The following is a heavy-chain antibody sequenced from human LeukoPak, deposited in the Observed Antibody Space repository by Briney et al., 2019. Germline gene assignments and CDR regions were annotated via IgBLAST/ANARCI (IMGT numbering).Heavy chain of an antibody. Sequence: GGSLRLSRAASGFTFSNYAMSWVRQAPGKGLEWVSGISGSGGSTYYADSVKGRFTISRDNSKSTLSLQMNSLRAEDTAVYYCAKDLRYSSSSGCLDYRGQGTLVTVSS. CDR3: AKDLRYSSSSGCLDY. D-gene: IGHD6-6*01. CDR2: ISGSGGST. J-gene: IGHJ4*02. V-gene: IGHV3-23*01. CDR1: GFTFSNYA.